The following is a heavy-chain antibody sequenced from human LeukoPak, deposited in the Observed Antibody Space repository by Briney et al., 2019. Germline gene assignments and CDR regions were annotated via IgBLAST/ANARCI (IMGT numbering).Heavy chain of an antibody. Sequence: SETLSLTCSVSGVSISGYYWTWIRQPPGKGLEWIGRVYTSGSTHYNPPLKTRHTMSVDTSKNQFSLKLSSVTAADTAVYYCARLITGTTTAFDIWGQGTMVTVSS. D-gene: IGHD1-7*01. CDR3: ARLITGTTTAFDI. V-gene: IGHV4-4*07. CDR2: VYTSGST. J-gene: IGHJ3*02. CDR1: GVSISGYY.